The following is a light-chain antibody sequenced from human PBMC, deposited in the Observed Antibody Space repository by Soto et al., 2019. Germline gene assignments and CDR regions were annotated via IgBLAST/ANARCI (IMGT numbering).Light chain of an antibody. CDR1: QSSSSW. Sequence: DIQMTQSPSTLSASVGDRVTITCRASQSSSSWLAWYQQKPGKAPKLLIYEASSSEIGVPPRFSGSGFGTAFTITISSLQPDDFATYYCQHYKEASTFGQGTRLEIK. CDR3: QHYKEAST. CDR2: EAS. J-gene: IGKJ1*01. V-gene: IGKV1-5*03.